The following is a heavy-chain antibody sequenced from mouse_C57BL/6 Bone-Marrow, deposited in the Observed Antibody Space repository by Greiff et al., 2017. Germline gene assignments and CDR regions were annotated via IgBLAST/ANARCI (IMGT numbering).Heavy chain of an antibody. CDR2: IYPGDGDT. CDR1: GYAFSSYW. V-gene: IGHV1-80*01. J-gene: IGHJ3*01. CDR3: ARSQGDGCAY. Sequence: QVHVKQSGAELVKPGASVKISCKASGYAFSSYWMNRVKQRPGKGLEWIGQIYPGDGDTNYNGKFKGKATMTADKSSSTAYMELSSLTSEDSAVYFCARSQGDGCAYWGQGTLVTVSA.